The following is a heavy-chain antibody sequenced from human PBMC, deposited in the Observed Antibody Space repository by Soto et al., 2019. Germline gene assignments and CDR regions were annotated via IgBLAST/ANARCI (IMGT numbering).Heavy chain of an antibody. CDR1: GGTFSSYA. V-gene: IGHV1-69*13. CDR3: ARATGSGSYYRFWYYYGMDV. J-gene: IGHJ6*02. D-gene: IGHD3-10*01. Sequence: SVKVSCKASGGTFSSYAISWVRQAPGQGLEWMGGIIPIFGTANYAQKFQGRVTITADESTSTAYMELSSLRSEDTAVYYCARATGSGSYYRFWYYYGMDVWGQGTTVTVSS. CDR2: IIPIFGTA.